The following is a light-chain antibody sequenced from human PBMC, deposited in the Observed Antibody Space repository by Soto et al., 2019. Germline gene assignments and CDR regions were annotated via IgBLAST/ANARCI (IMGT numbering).Light chain of an antibody. V-gene: IGKV3-15*01. CDR2: GAS. CDR3: QQYNNWPPWT. CDR1: QNVLSN. J-gene: IGKJ1*01. Sequence: ETVMTQSPATLSLSPGETATLFCRASQNVLSNLAWYQQKPGQAPRLLVHGASNRATGIPARFSGRGSGTEFTLIISNLQAEDFAVYYCQQYNNWPPWTFGQGTKVEIK.